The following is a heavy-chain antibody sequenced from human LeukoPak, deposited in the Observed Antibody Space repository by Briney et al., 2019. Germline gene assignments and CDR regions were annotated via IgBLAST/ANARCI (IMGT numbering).Heavy chain of an antibody. D-gene: IGHD3-10*01. Sequence: GGSLRLSCVGSGFTFSDAWMNWVRQAPGKGLEWVSYISSSSSTIYYTDSVKGRFTISRDNAKNSLYLQMNSLRDEDTAVYYCARDLSGRYAFDIWGQGTMVTVSS. V-gene: IGHV3-48*02. CDR3: ARDLSGRYAFDI. CDR1: GFTFSDAW. CDR2: ISSSSSTI. J-gene: IGHJ3*02.